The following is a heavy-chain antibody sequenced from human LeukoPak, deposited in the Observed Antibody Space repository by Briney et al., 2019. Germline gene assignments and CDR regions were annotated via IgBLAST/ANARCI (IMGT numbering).Heavy chain of an antibody. V-gene: IGHV3-48*02. CDR3: ARDPSSSRMVSHYYYYGMDV. Sequence: GGSLRLSCAASGFTFSSYSMNWVRQAPGKGLEWVSYISSSSSTIYYADSVKGRFTISRDNAKNSLYLQMNSLRDEDTAVYYCARDPSSSRMVSHYYYYGMDVWGQGTTVTVSS. J-gene: IGHJ6*02. D-gene: IGHD6-6*01. CDR1: GFTFSSYS. CDR2: ISSSSSTI.